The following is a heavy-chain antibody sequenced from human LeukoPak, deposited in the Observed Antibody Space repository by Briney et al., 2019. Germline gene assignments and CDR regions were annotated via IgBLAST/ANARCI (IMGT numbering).Heavy chain of an antibody. CDR2: ISGSGGST. V-gene: IGHV3-23*01. Sequence: PGGSLRLSCAASGFTLSSYGMNWVRQAPGKGLEWVSGISGSGGSTYYADSVKGRFTISRDNSKNTLYLQMNSLRAEDTAVYYCARGSVVTFDYWGQGTLVTVSS. CDR1: GFTLSSYG. D-gene: IGHD4-23*01. CDR3: ARGSVVTFDY. J-gene: IGHJ4*02.